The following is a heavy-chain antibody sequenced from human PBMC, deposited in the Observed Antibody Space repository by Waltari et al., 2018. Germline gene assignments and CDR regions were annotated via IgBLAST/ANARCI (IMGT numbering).Heavy chain of an antibody. CDR3: ARTFMVATWDY. CDR2: IKQDGSEK. V-gene: IGHV3-7*01. CDR1: GFTFSSYW. J-gene: IGHJ4*02. Sequence: EVQLVESGGGLVQPGGSLRLSCAASGFTFSSYWMSWVRQAPGKGLEWVANIKQDGSEKDYVDSVKGRFTSSRDNANNSLYLQMNSLRAEDTAVYYCARTFMVATWDYWGQGTLVTVSS. D-gene: IGHD5-12*01.